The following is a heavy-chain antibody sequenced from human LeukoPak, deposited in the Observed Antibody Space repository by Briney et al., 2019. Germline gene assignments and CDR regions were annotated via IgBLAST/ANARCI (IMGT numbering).Heavy chain of an antibody. CDR3: ALGDCSSTSCDVFDY. D-gene: IGHD2-2*01. V-gene: IGHV4-59*01. Sequence: SETLSLTCTVSGGYISSYYWSRIRQPPGKGLEWIGYIFNSGSTNYNPSLKSRVTISVDTSKNQFSLKLSSVTAADTAVYFCALGDCSSTSCDVFDYWGQGTLVTVFS. J-gene: IGHJ4*02. CDR2: IFNSGST. CDR1: GGYISSYY.